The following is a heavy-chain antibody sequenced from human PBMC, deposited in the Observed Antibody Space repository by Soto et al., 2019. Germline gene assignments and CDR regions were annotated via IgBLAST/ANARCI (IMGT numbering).Heavy chain of an antibody. D-gene: IGHD2-8*01. Sequence: QVQLVQSGAEVKKPGASVKVSCKASGYSFTDYHIHWVRQAPGQGLEWLGRINPKSGGTSTAQKFQGWVTMTEDPSIRAASMELTRLTSDDTAIYYCARGDSTDCSNGVCSFFYNHDMDVWGQGTTVTVSS. CDR3: ARGDSTDCSNGVCSFFYNHDMDV. J-gene: IGHJ6*02. CDR2: INPKSGGT. V-gene: IGHV1-2*04. CDR1: GYSFTDYH.